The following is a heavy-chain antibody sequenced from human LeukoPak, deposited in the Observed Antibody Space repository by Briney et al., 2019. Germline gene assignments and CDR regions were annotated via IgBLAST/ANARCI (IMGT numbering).Heavy chain of an antibody. D-gene: IGHD2-2*01. Sequence: PSETLSLTCTVSGGSISSYYWSWIRQPAGKGLEWNGRIYTSGSTNYNPSLKSRVTMSVDTSKNQFSLKLSSVTAADTAVYYCARGGQRGYCTSSSCYAFDYWGQGTLVTVSS. J-gene: IGHJ4*02. V-gene: IGHV4-4*07. CDR1: GGSISSYY. CDR3: ARGGQRGYCTSSSCYAFDY. CDR2: IYTSGST.